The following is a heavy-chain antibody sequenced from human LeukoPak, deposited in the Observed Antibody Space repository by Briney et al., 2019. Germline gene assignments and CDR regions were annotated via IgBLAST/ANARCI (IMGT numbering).Heavy chain of an antibody. J-gene: IGHJ6*04. CDR1: GFTFSSYG. CDR2: ISYDGSNK. V-gene: IGHV3-30*18. Sequence: GRSLRLSCAASGFTFSSYGMHWVRQAPGKGLEWVAVISYDGSNKYYADSVKGRFTISRDNSKNTLYLQMNSLRAEDTAVYYCAKGEITIYYYYGMDAWGKGTTVTVSS. D-gene: IGHD3-10*01. CDR3: AKGEITIYYYYGMDA.